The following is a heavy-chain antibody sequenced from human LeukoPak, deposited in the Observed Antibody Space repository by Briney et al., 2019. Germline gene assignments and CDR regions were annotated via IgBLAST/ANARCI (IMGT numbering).Heavy chain of an antibody. CDR1: GFTFTDYY. CDR2: IHPTSGVT. J-gene: IGHJ4*02. Sequence: ASVKVSCKASGFTFTDYYIHWVRQAPGQGLEWMGSIHPTSGVTKYAQKFQGRVTVTRDTSISATYMELSRLTSDGTAVYYCARDPPAAGSTEFDFWGQGTLVTVSS. V-gene: IGHV1-2*02. CDR3: ARDPPAAGSTEFDF. D-gene: IGHD6-13*01.